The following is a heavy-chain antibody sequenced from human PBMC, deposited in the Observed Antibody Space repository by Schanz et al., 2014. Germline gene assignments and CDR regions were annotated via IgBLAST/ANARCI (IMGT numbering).Heavy chain of an antibody. CDR1: GGSISSSSYY. V-gene: IGHV4-39*01. CDR3: ARHSGYYYYYGMDV. J-gene: IGHJ6*02. Sequence: QLQLQESGPGLVKPSETLSLTCTVSGGSISSSSYYWGWIRQPPGKGLEWIGSIYYSGSTYYNPSPKSRATIPVDAPKNQSSRKRSSGTAADTAVYYCARHSGYYYYYGMDVWGQGTTVTVSS. CDR2: IYYSGST.